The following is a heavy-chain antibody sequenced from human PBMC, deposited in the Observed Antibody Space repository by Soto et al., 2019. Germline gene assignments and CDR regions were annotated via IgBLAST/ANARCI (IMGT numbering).Heavy chain of an antibody. D-gene: IGHD3-16*01. CDR1: GFSVSTKY. CDR2: IYSGGKT. Sequence: GGSLRLSCAASGFSVSTKYMNWVRQTPGKGLEWVSVIYSGGKTFYADSVKGRFTISRDNSKNTLDLQMNSLRAEDTAVYYCATEGGGTWGGNYFDYWGQGTLVTVSS. V-gene: IGHV3-53*01. J-gene: IGHJ4*02. CDR3: ATEGGGTWGGNYFDY.